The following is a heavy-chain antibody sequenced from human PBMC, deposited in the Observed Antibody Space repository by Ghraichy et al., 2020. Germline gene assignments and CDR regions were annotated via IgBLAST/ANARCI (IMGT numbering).Heavy chain of an antibody. CDR1: GGTFSSYA. J-gene: IGHJ3*02. Sequence: SVKVSCKASGGTFSSYAISWVRQAPGQGLEWMGGIIPIFGTANYAQKFQGRVTITADESTSTAYMELSSLRSEDTAVYYCARDEIGKWFGEFLAFDIWGQGTMVTVSS. CDR2: IIPIFGTA. V-gene: IGHV1-69*13. CDR3: ARDEIGKWFGEFLAFDI. D-gene: IGHD3-10*01.